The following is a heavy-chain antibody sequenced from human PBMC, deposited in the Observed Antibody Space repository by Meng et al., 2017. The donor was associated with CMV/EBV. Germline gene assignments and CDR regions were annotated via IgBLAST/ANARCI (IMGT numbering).Heavy chain of an antibody. J-gene: IGHJ6*02. CDR3: ASGLYSSPAYYYYGMDV. CDR1: GFTFSSYA. CDR2: ISYDGSNK. D-gene: IGHD6-13*01. V-gene: IGHV3-30*14. Sequence: GGSLRLSCAASGFTFSSYAMHWVRQAPGKGLEWVAVISYDGSNKYYADSVKGRFTISRDNSKNTLYLQMGSLRAEDMAVYYCASGLYSSPAYYYYGMDVWGQGTTVTVSS.